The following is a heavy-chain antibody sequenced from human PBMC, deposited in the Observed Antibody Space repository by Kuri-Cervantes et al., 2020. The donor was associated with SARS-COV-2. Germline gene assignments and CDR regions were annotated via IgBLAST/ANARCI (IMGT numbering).Heavy chain of an antibody. Sequence: SETLSLTCAVYGGSFSGFYWSWIRQAPGKGLEWIGEINHSGSANYSPSLKSRVTISVDTPKNQFSLRLSSVTAADTGVYYCARASTTIYGVLIALFSSNAFGIWGQGTLVTVSS. CDR1: GGSFSGFY. D-gene: IGHD3-3*01. CDR3: ARASTTIYGVLIALFSSNAFGI. V-gene: IGHV4-34*01. CDR2: INHSGSA. J-gene: IGHJ4*02.